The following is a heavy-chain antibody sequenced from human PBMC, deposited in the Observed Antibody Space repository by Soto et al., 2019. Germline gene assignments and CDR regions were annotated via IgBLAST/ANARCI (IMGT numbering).Heavy chain of an antibody. CDR3: ARAFLGSGSTGDWFDP. J-gene: IGHJ5*02. CDR2: ISYDGSNK. CDR1: GFTFSSYA. V-gene: IGHV3-30-3*01. D-gene: IGHD3-10*01. Sequence: GGSLRLSCAASGFTFSSYAMHWVRQAPGKGLEWVAVISYDGSNKYYADSVKGRFTISRDNSKNTLYLQMNSLRAEDTAVYYCARAFLGSGSTGDWFDPWGQGTLVTVSS.